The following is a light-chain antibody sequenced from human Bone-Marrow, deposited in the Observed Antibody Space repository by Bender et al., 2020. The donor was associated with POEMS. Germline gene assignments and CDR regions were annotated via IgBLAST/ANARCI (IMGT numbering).Light chain of an antibody. V-gene: IGLV1-47*02. CDR2: SNN. J-gene: IGLJ2*01. Sequence: QSVLTQSPSASGTPGQSVTISCSGSASKIRSDYVYWYQQFPETAPKLLIFSNNQRPSGVPDRFSGSNSGNTATLIISGTQAVDEADYYCQTWDTNTAVFGGGTKLTVL. CDR1: ASKIRSDY. CDR3: QTWDTNTAV.